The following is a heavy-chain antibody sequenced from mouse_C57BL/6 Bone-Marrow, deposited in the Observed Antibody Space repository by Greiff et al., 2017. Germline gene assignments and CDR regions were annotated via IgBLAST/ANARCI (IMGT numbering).Heavy chain of an antibody. V-gene: IGHV1-74*01. CDR1: GYTFTSYW. D-gene: IGHD1-1*01. CDR2: FHPSDSDT. Sequence: QVQLQQPGAELVKPGASVKVSCKASGYTFTSYWMHWVKQRPGQGLEWIGRFHPSDSDTNYNQKFKGKATLTVDKSSSTAYMQLSSLTSEDSAVYYCSIDYGSSSAWFAYWGQGTLVTVSA. J-gene: IGHJ3*01. CDR3: SIDYGSSSAWFAY.